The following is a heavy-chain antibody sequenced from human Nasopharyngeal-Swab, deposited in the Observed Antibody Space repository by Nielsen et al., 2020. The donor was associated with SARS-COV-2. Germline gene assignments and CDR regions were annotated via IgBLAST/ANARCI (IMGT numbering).Heavy chain of an antibody. J-gene: IGHJ4*01. CDR2: IRSRAYGGTT. CDR3: SRAREIYYYDSSGYYFDS. Sequence: GGSLRLSCTASGFIFGDYAMSWFRQAPGKGLEWVGLIRSRAYGGTTKYAASVNGRFSISRDDSKSIAYLQMNSLKTEDTAVYYCSRAREIYYYDSSGYYFDSWGHGTLVTASS. CDR1: GFIFGDYA. V-gene: IGHV3-49*03. D-gene: IGHD3-22*01.